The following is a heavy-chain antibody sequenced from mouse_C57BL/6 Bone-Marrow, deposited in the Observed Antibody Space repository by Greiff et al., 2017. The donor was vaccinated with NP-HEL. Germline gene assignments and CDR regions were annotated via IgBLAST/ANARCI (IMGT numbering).Heavy chain of an antibody. D-gene: IGHD2-4*01. CDR3: ARGNDYDGAWFAY. J-gene: IGHJ3*01. CDR2: SRNKANDYTT. CDR1: GFTFSDFY. Sequence: EVMLVESGGGLVQPGRSLRLSCATSGFTFSDFYMEWVRQAPGKGLEWIAASRNKANDYTTEYSASVKGRFIVSRDTSQSLLYLQMNALRAQDTAIYYCARGNDYDGAWFAYWGQGTLVTVSA. V-gene: IGHV7-1*01.